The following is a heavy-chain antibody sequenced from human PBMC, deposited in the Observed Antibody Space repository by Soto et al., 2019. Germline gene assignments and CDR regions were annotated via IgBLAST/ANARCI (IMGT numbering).Heavy chain of an antibody. CDR1: GFTFSSYS. CDR3: ARDLAYYGSGPREEFYHDAFDI. CDR2: ISSSSSTI. Sequence: EVQLVESGGGLVQPGGSLRLSCAASGFTFSSYSMNWVRQAPGKGLEWVSYISSSSSTIYYADSVKGRFTISRDNAKNELYLQMNSLRAEDTAVYYCARDLAYYGSGPREEFYHDAFDIWGQGTMVTVSS. D-gene: IGHD3-10*01. V-gene: IGHV3-48*01. J-gene: IGHJ3*02.